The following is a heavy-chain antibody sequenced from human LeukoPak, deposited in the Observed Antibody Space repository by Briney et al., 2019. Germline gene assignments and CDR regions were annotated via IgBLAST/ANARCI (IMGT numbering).Heavy chain of an antibody. Sequence: GGSLRLSCAASGFTFRSYAMHWVRQAPGKGLEWVAVISYDGSNKYYADSVKGRFTISRDNSKNTLYLQMNSLRAEDTAVYYCARDLGGYNYNFDYWGQGTLVTVSS. V-gene: IGHV3-30*04. CDR2: ISYDGSNK. D-gene: IGHD5-24*01. J-gene: IGHJ4*02. CDR1: GFTFRSYA. CDR3: ARDLGGYNYNFDY.